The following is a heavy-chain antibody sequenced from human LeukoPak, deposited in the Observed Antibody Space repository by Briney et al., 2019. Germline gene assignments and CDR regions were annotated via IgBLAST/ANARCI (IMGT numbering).Heavy chain of an antibody. D-gene: IGHD3-10*01. CDR3: ATEGTDGRGSFGWFDA. Sequence: PGGSLRLSCVASGFTFNTYWMTWVRQAPGKGLEWVANIKEDGTLSYYVDSVKGRFTISRDNAKNSVFLQLNSLRAEDTAVYYCATEGTDGRGSFGWFDAWGQGTLVTVFS. CDR2: IKEDGTLS. V-gene: IGHV3-7*01. J-gene: IGHJ5*02. CDR1: GFTFNTYW.